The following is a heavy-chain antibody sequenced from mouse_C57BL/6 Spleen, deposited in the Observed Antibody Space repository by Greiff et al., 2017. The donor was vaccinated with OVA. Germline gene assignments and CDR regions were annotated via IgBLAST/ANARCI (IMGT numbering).Heavy chain of an antibody. V-gene: IGHV1-85*01. J-gene: IGHJ2*01. CDR1: GYTFTSYD. D-gene: IGHD1-1*01. Sequence: LHPSLPYLFNPVSSLNLSCKASGYTFTSYDINWVKQRPGQGLEWIGWIYPRDGSTKYNEKFKGKATLTVDTSSSTAYMELHSLTSEDSAGDFCARINYIVSSCEVYYFESWGQGTTLTVSS. CDR3: ARINYIVSSCEVYYFES. CDR2: IYPRDGST.